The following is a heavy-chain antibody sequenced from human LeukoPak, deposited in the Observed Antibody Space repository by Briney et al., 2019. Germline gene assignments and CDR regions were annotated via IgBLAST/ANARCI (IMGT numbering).Heavy chain of an antibody. CDR3: ARGKWELLSEFDY. V-gene: IGHV4-34*01. J-gene: IGHJ4*02. Sequence: GSLSLTCAVYGGSFSGYYWSWIRQPPGKGLEWIGEINHSGSTNYNPSLKSRVTISVDTSKNQFSLKLSSVTAADTAVYYCARGKWELLSEFDYWGQGTLVTVSS. CDR1: GGSFSGYY. CDR2: INHSGST. D-gene: IGHD1-26*01.